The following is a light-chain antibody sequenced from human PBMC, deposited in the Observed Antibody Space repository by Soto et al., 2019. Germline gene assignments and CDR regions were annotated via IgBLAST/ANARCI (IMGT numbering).Light chain of an antibody. CDR1: QSVSNF. J-gene: IGKJ1*01. Sequence: ELVLTQSPATMSLSPGARAPLTCRASQSVSNFLAWYQQKPGQAPRLLIYGASSRATGIPDRFSGSGSGTEFTLTISSLQSEDFAVYYCQQYNNWPRTFGQGTKVDIK. V-gene: IGKV3D-15*01. CDR2: GAS. CDR3: QQYNNWPRT.